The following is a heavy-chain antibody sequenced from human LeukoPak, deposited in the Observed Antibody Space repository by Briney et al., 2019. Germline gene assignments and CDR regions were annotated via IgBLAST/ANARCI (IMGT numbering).Heavy chain of an antibody. CDR1: GFTFSSYG. J-gene: IGHJ6*02. CDR2: ISYDGSNK. V-gene: IGHV3-30*18. Sequence: GRSLRLSCAASGFTFSSYGMHWVRQAPGKGLEWVAVISYDGSNKYYADSVKGRFTISRDNSKNTLYLQMNSLRAEDTAVYYCAKDTHVITMVRGVMNGMDVWGQGTTVTVSS. D-gene: IGHD3-10*01. CDR3: AKDTHVITMVRGVMNGMDV.